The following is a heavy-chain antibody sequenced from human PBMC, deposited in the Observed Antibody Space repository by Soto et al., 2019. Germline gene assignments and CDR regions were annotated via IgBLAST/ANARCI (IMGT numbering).Heavy chain of an antibody. CDR1: GYTFTSYY. CDR3: AKEPAGGPFGGTYGMDV. J-gene: IGHJ6*02. CDR2: INHSGGST. Sequence: QVQLVQSGAGVKKPGASVKVSCTASGYTFTSYYMHWVRQAPGKGLEWMGLINHSGGSTSYAQKFQGRVTMTRDTSTSTVYMGLSILRSEDTAVYYGAKEPAGGPFGGTYGMDVWGQGTTVTVSS. D-gene: IGHD2-2*01. V-gene: IGHV1-46*01.